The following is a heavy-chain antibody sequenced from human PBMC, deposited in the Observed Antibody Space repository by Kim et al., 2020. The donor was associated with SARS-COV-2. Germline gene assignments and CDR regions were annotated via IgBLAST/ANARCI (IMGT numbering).Heavy chain of an antibody. CDR1: GFTFSNYA. CDR3: VKESTDEIKGKRCYDY. D-gene: IGHD2-8*01. V-gene: IGHV3-64D*09. CDR2: ISHNGDNT. Sequence: GGSLRLSCSASGFTFSNYAMHWVRQAPGKGLEYVSSISHNGDNTYDADSLKGRFTISRDNSKNTVYLQMSSLTREDTAVYYCVKESTDEIKGKRCYDYWGQGTLVTVSS. J-gene: IGHJ4*02.